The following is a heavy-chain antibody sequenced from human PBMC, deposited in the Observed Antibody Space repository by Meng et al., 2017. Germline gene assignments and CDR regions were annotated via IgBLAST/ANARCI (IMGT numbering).Heavy chain of an antibody. J-gene: IGHJ4*02. V-gene: IGHV3-7*01. D-gene: IGHD2-21*02. CDR3: ARARAYCGGDCYVFFDY. CDR2: IKQDGSKK. Sequence: GESLKISCAASGFTLSSYWMSWVRQAPGKGLEWVANIKQDGSKKYYVDSVKGRFAISRDNAKNSLYLQTNSLRAEDTAVYYCARARAYCGGDCYVFFDYWGQGTLVTVSS. CDR1: GFTLSSYW.